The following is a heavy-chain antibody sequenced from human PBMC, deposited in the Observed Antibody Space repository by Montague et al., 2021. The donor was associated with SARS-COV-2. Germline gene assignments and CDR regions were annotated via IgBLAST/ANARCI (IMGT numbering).Heavy chain of an antibody. V-gene: IGHV4-59*01. Sequence: SETLSLTCTVSGGSINSSYWSWIRQPPGKGLEWIGYIYYGGSTNYNPSLKTRVTISVDTSKNQFSLKLSSVTAADTAMYYCAREDRWNWFDPWGQGTLVIVSS. D-gene: IGHD5-24*01. CDR1: GGSINSSY. CDR3: AREDRWNWFDP. J-gene: IGHJ5*02. CDR2: IYYGGST.